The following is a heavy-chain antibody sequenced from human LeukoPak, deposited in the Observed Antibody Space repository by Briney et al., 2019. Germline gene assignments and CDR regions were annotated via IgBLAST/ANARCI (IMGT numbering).Heavy chain of an antibody. CDR3: TGGRGWYSPDY. CDR1: GFTFTDSA. D-gene: IGHD6-19*01. Sequence: PGGSLRLSCAASGFTFTDSAMNWVRQASGKGLEWVGHIRGKTNSYATAYAASVRGRFTISRDDSKNTAYLQMNSLKTEDTAVYYCTGGRGWYSPDYWGQGILVTVSS. J-gene: IGHJ4*02. CDR2: IRGKTNSYAT. V-gene: IGHV3-73*01.